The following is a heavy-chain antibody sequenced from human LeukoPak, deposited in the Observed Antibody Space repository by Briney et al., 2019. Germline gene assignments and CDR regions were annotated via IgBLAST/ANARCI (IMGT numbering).Heavy chain of an antibody. V-gene: IGHV1-2*02. CDR3: AGPTILGDCLARPDQALDY. Sequence: GASVKVSCKASGYTFTGYYMHWVRQAPGQGLEWMGWINPNSGGTNYAQKFQGRVTMTRDTSISTAYMELSRLRSDDTAVYYCAGPTILGDCLARPDQALDYWGQGTLVTVSS. D-gene: IGHD2-21*02. CDR1: GYTFTGYY. CDR2: INPNSGGT. J-gene: IGHJ4*02.